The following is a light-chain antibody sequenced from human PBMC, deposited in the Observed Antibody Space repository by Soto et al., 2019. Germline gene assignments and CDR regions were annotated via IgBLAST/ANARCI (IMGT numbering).Light chain of an antibody. CDR2: KAS. J-gene: IGKJ5*01. V-gene: IGKV1-5*03. CDR3: QQSSRTPIT. Sequence: DIQMTQSPSTLPASVGDRVTITCRASQSISTWLAWYQQKPGKAPNLLIYKASYLASGVPSRFSGGGSGTEFTLAINSLQPEDFATYYCQQSSRTPITFGQGTRLEIK. CDR1: QSISTW.